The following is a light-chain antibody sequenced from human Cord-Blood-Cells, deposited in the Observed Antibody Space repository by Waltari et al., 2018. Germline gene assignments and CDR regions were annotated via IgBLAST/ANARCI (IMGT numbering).Light chain of an antibody. V-gene: IGLV3-21*04. Sequence: SYVLTQPPSVSVAPGKTDRITCGGNNIGSKSVHWYQQKPGQAPVLVIYYDSDRHSGIPERFSGSNSGNTATLTISRVEAGDEADYYCQVWDSSSDRLYVFGTGTKVTVL. CDR1: NIGSKS. J-gene: IGLJ1*01. CDR2: YDS. CDR3: QVWDSSSDRLYV.